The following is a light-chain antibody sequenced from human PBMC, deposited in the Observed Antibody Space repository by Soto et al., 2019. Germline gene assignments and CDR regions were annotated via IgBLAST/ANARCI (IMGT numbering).Light chain of an antibody. J-gene: IGKJ2*01. CDR3: QQANSFPHT. Sequence: DLQMTQSPSFVSASVGDRVTITCRASQGISGWLAWYQQKPGKAPKLLIYAASNLQSGVPSRFSGSWSGTDFTLTISSLQPEDFATYYCQQANSFPHTFGQGTTLEIK. CDR1: QGISGW. CDR2: AAS. V-gene: IGKV1-12*01.